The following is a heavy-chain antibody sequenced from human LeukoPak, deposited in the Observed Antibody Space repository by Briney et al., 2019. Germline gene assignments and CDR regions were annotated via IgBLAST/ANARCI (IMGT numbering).Heavy chain of an antibody. D-gene: IGHD3-10*01. CDR1: GFTFDDYA. CDR3: AKASGEYYGSGSYYTFDY. V-gene: IGHV3-9*01. Sequence: GGSLRLSCAASGFTFDDYAMHWVRQAPGKGLEWVSGISWNSGSIGHADSVKGRFTISRDNAKNSLYLQMNSLRAEDTALYYCAKASGEYYGSGSYYTFDYWGQGTLVTVSS. J-gene: IGHJ4*02. CDR2: ISWNSGSI.